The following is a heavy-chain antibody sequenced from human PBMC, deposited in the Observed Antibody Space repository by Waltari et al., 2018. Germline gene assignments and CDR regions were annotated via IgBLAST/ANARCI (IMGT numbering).Heavy chain of an antibody. J-gene: IGHJ4*02. D-gene: IGHD3-3*01. CDR2: IYHSGST. V-gene: IGHV4-31*03. CDR1: GGSISSGGYY. Sequence: QVQLQESGPGLVKPSQTLSLTCTVSGGSISSGGYYWSWIRQHPGKGLEWIGYIYHSGSTYYNPSLKRRVTIAVDRSKNQFSLKRSSVTAADTAVYYCARAAWSDYKIFGVVINFDYWGQGTLVTVSS. CDR3: ARAAWSDYKIFGVVINFDY.